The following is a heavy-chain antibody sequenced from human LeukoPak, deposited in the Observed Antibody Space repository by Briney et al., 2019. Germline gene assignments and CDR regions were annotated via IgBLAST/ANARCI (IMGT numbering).Heavy chain of an antibody. V-gene: IGHV3-9*01. CDR2: ISWNSGSI. Sequence: GGSLRLSCAASGFTFDDYAMHWVRQAPGKGLEWASGISWNSGSIGYADSVKGRFTISRDNAKNSLYLQMNSLRAEDTALYYCAKGSVAGTRDNWFDPWGQGTLVTVSS. J-gene: IGHJ5*02. CDR3: AKGSVAGTRDNWFDP. CDR1: GFTFDDYA. D-gene: IGHD6-19*01.